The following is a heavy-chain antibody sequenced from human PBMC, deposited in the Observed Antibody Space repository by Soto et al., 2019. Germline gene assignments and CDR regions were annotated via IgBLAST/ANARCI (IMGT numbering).Heavy chain of an antibody. D-gene: IGHD1-26*01. J-gene: IGHJ5*02. CDR1: GFTFSAYV. V-gene: IGHV3-30-3*01. CDR3: ARVGGSFYGSWDL. CDR2: TSYDESTR. Sequence: QVQLVESGGGVVQPGRSLRVSCVASGFTFSAYVMHWVRQAPGKGLEWVAVTSYDESTRYYADSVRGRFTISRDNSKNTLYLQMDSLRPEDTALYYCARVGGSFYGSWDLWGQGTQVTVSS.